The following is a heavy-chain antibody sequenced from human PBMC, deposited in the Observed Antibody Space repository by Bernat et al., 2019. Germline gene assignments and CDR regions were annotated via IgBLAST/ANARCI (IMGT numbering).Heavy chain of an antibody. CDR1: GCSISSSSYY. Sequence: HLQLQESAPGLVKPSETPSLTCTVPGCSISSSSYYWGWIRQPPGKGPGWNGSIYYSGSTYYNPSLNSRVTISVDTTRNRISVKLSAETAADTAVYNGARLPRAPHWGQGTLVTVSS. CDR3: ARLPRAPH. D-gene: IGHD2-15*01. CDR2: IYYSGST. J-gene: IGHJ4*02. V-gene: IGHV4-39*01.